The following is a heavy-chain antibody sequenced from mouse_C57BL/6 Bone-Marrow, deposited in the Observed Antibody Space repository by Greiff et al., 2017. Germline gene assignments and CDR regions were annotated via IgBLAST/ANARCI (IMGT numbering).Heavy chain of an antibody. Sequence: QVQLQQSGPELVKPGASVKISCKASGYAFSSSWMHWVKQRPGKGLEWIGRIYPGDGDTNYTGKFKGKATLTADKSSSTAYMQRSSLTSEDSAVYCCARDYGSSFWFAYWGQGTLVTVSA. D-gene: IGHD1-1*01. J-gene: IGHJ3*01. CDR3: ARDYGSSFWFAY. CDR1: GYAFSSSW. V-gene: IGHV1-82*01. CDR2: IYPGDGDT.